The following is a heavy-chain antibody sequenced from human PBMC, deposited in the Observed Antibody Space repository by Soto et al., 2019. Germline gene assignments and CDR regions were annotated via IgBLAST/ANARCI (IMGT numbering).Heavy chain of an antibody. Sequence: GGSLRLSCVVSGFTFGDAWMNWVRQAAGKGLEWVGHVKTKSEGETTDYADSVKGRFTISRDNSKNTLYLQMNSLRAEDTAVYYCARDFSEFYGEPPYYFDYWGQGTLVTVSS. D-gene: IGHD4-17*01. CDR1: GFTFGDAW. CDR2: VKTKSEGETT. J-gene: IGHJ4*02. V-gene: IGHV3-15*07. CDR3: ARDFSEFYGEPPYYFDY.